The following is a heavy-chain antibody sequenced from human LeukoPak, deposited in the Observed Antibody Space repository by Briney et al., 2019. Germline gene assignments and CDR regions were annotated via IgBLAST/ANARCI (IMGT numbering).Heavy chain of an antibody. Sequence: GGSLSLSCVGSGYTFSRYWMHWVRQAPGKGLVWVSRINEDGSTTDYADSVKGRFTISRDNAKNTLSLQMNSLRAEDTAVYYCARVEVDYYDSSGAIDYWGQGTLVTVSS. CDR2: INEDGSTT. J-gene: IGHJ4*02. D-gene: IGHD3-22*01. CDR1: GYTFSRYW. CDR3: ARVEVDYYDSSGAIDY. V-gene: IGHV3-74*01.